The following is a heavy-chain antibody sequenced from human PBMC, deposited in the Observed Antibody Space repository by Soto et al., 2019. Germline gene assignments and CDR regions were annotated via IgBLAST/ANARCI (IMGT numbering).Heavy chain of an antibody. V-gene: IGHV1-8*01. D-gene: IGHD5-18*01. Sequence: ASVKVSCKTSGCTFTNYDIIWVRQAPGQGLECMGWMNPYNGNTGYAQNLQGRVTMTRNTSIGTAYMELSSLRSDDTAIYYCARGPGDLGYLDYWGQGALVTVSS. CDR3: ARGPGDLGYLDY. CDR2: MNPYNGNT. CDR1: GCTFTNYD. J-gene: IGHJ4*02.